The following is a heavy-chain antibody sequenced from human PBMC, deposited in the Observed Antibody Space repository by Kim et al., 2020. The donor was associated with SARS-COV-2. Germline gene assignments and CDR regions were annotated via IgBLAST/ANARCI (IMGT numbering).Heavy chain of an antibody. CDR1: GGSISSGGYY. Sequence: SETLSLTCTVSGGSISSGGYYWSWIRQHPGKGLEWIGYIYYSGSTYYNPSLKSRVTISVDTSKNQFSLKLSSVTAADTAVYYCARGGHDYGDYVFDYWGQGTLVTVSS. D-gene: IGHD4-17*01. CDR3: ARGGHDYGDYVFDY. CDR2: IYYSGST. J-gene: IGHJ4*02. V-gene: IGHV4-31*03.